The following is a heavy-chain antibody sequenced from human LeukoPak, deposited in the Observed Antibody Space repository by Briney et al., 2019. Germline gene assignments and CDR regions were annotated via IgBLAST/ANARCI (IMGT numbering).Heavy chain of an antibody. J-gene: IGHJ6*02. CDR3: ARSGGYSYAQPKNYYGMDV. Sequence: PGGSLRLSCAASGFTFSSNYMSWVRQAPGKGLEWVSVIYSGGSTYYSDSVKGRFTISRHNSKNTLYLQMNSLRAEDTTVYYCARSGGYSYAQPKNYYGMDVWGQGTTVTVSS. D-gene: IGHD5-18*01. CDR2: IYSGGST. V-gene: IGHV3-53*04. CDR1: GFTFSSNY.